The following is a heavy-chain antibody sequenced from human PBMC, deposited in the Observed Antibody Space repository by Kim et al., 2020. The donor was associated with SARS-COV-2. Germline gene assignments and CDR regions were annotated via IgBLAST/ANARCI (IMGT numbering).Heavy chain of an antibody. CDR1: GFTCSSYA. CDR3: ARDQDTAMLNFDY. V-gene: IGHV3-30*04. D-gene: IGHD5-18*01. CDR2: XSYDGSNK. J-gene: IGHJ4*02. Sequence: GGSLRLSCAASGFTCSSYAMHWVRQAPGKGLEWVAVXSYDGSNKYYADSVKGRFTISRDNSKNTLYLQMNSLRAEDTAVYYCARDQDTAMLNFDYWGQGTLVTVSS.